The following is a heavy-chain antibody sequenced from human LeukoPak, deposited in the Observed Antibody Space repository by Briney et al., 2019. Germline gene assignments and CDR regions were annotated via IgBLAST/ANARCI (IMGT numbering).Heavy chain of an antibody. CDR3: ARAVRYFDYLLGPPDY. D-gene: IGHD3-9*01. V-gene: IGHV3-7*01. Sequence: GGSLRLSCAASGFIFKSYWMSWVRQAPGKGLEWVANIKQDGSEENYVDSVRGRFTISRDNAKKSLYLQMNSLRAEDTAVYYCARAVRYFDYLLGPPDYWGQGTLVTVSS. J-gene: IGHJ4*02. CDR2: IKQDGSEE. CDR1: GFIFKSYW.